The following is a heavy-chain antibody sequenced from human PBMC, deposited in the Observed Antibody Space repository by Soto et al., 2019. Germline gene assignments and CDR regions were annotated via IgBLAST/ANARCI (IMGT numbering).Heavy chain of an antibody. D-gene: IGHD3-10*01. J-gene: IGHJ4*02. CDR3: ASSYGSGYPAFDY. Sequence: QVQLVQSGAEVKKPGSSVKVSCKASGDTFSFYSINWVRQAPGLGLEWMGRINPILRMSNYAQRFQGRVTMTADKSTSTAYMELSSLRSEDTAMYYCASSYGSGYPAFDYWGQGALVTVSS. V-gene: IGHV1-69*02. CDR2: INPILRMS. CDR1: GDTFSFYS.